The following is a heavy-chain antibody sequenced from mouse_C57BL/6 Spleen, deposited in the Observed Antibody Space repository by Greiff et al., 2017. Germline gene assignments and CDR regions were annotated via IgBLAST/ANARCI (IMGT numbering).Heavy chain of an antibody. CDR1: GYTFTTYP. D-gene: IGHD2-1*01. V-gene: IGHV1-47*01. Sequence: QVHVKQSGAELVKPGASVKMSCKASGYTFTTYPIEWMKQNHGKSLEWIGNFHPYNDDTKYNEKFKGKDTLTVEKSSSTVYLELSRLTSDDSAVYYCARGGGNYLYYFDYWGQGTTLTVSS. CDR2: FHPYNDDT. CDR3: ARGGGNYLYYFDY. J-gene: IGHJ2*01.